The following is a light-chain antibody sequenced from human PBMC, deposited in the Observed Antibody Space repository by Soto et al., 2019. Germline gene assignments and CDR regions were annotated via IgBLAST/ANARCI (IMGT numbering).Light chain of an antibody. J-gene: IGKJ1*01. CDR1: PSVLYNSNNKNY. CDR3: QQYYTTPRT. CDR2: WAS. V-gene: IGKV4-1*01. Sequence: DIVMTQSPDSLAVSLGERATINCKSSPSVLYNSNNKNYLAWYQQKPGQPPKLLIYWASTRESGVPDRFSGSGSGTDFTLTISSLQAEDVAIYYCQQYYTTPRTFGQGTKVEIK.